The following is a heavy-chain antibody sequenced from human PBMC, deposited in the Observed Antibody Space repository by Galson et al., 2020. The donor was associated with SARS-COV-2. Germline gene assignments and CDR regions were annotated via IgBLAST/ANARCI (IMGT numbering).Heavy chain of an antibody. CDR2: ISYDGSNK. V-gene: IGHV3-30*03. CDR3: AREGYSGYDSRPDYYYYYGMDV. Sequence: QAGGSLRLSCAASGFTFSSYGMHWVRQAPGKGLEWVAVISYDGSNKYYADSVKGRFTISRDNSKNSLYLQMNSLRAEDTAVYYCAREGYSGYDSRPDYYYYYGMDVWGQGTTVTVSS. D-gene: IGHD5-12*01. J-gene: IGHJ6*02. CDR1: GFTFSSYG.